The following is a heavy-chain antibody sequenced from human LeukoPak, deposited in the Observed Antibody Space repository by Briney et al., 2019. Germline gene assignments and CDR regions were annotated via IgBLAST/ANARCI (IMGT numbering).Heavy chain of an antibody. CDR3: ARVFDS. J-gene: IGHJ4*02. CDR2: VFYTGKT. CDR1: GGSVSTSDYY. V-gene: IGHV4-39*07. Sequence: SETLPLTCTVSGGSVSTSDYYWGWIRQSPVKGLEWIGDVFYTGKTNYNPSLRGRATVSIDTSKNQFSLKLTYVTAADSAIYYCARVFDSWGQGTVVTVSS.